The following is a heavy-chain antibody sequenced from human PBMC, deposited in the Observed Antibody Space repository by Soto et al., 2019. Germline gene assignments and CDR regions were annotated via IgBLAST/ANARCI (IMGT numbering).Heavy chain of an antibody. D-gene: IGHD2-21*01. CDR3: ASDPGLWPEVCWFDP. Sequence: ASVKVSCKASGYTFTSYAMHWVRQAPGQRLEWMGWINAGNGNTKYSQKFQGRVTITRDTSASTAYMELSSLRSEDTAVYYCASDPGLWPEVCWFDPWGQGTLVTVSS. J-gene: IGHJ5*02. CDR1: GYTFTSYA. CDR2: INAGNGNT. V-gene: IGHV1-3*01.